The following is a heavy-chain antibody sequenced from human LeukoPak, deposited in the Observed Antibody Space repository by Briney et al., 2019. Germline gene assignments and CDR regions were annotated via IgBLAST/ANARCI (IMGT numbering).Heavy chain of an antibody. D-gene: IGHD3-10*01. CDR2: INHSGST. CDR3: ARHSMVRGVAY. CDR1: GGSFSGYY. V-gene: IGHV4-34*01. J-gene: IGHJ4*02. Sequence: SETLSLTCAVYGGSFSGYYWSWIRQPPGKGLEWIGEINHSGSTNYNPSLKSRVTISVDTSKNQFSLKLSSVTAADTAVYYCARHSMVRGVAYWGQGTLVTVSS.